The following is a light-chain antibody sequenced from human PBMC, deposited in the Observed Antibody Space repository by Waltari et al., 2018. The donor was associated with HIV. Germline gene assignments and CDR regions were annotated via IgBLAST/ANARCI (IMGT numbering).Light chain of an antibody. V-gene: IGLV1-44*01. Sequence: QSVLTQPPSASGAPGQWVTISCSGSSSNIGSNTVTWYQHLPGTAPKLLIYSTHQRPSGVPGRVAGSKSGTSASLSSAGLQSEVDADYYCSAWDDSLNGVVCGGGTKVTVL. CDR3: SAWDDSLNGVV. J-gene: IGLJ2*01. CDR2: STH. CDR1: SSNIGSNT.